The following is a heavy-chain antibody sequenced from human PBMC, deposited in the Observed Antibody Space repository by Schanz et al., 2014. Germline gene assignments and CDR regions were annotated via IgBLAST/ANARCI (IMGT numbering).Heavy chain of an antibody. CDR3: AKGDGDNPGY. V-gene: IGHV1-69*04. D-gene: IGHD3-16*01. Sequence: QVQLVQSGAEVKKPGASVTVSCKASGYTLTGFGVNWVRQAPGQGLEWMGRIIPSLGIRAYAQMFRGRVTITADQSTSTAYMDLSDLRSEDTAVYYCAKGDGDNPGYWGQGTLVTVSS. CDR2: IIPSLGIR. J-gene: IGHJ4*02. CDR1: GYTLTGFG.